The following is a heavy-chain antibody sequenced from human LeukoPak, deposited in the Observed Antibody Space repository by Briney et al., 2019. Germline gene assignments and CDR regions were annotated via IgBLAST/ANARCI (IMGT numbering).Heavy chain of an antibody. CDR2: IVIDSANT. Sequence: GGSVRLFCAASGFTFSAYSMIWARHAPGGGLVWISYIVIDSANTKYADFVRGRFTISGHKAKNSLHLQMNSLRVEDTAVCYCARDYKYAFDNWGQGTLVTLSS. D-gene: IGHD5-24*01. CDR1: GFTFSAYS. J-gene: IGHJ4*02. V-gene: IGHV3-48*01. CDR3: ARDYKYAFDN.